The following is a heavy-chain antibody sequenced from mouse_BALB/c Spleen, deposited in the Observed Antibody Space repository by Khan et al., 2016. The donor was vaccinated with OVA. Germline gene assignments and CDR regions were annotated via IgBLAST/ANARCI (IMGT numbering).Heavy chain of an antibody. Sequence: VQLQESGAELVRPGVSVKISCKGSGYTFTDFTMHWVKQSPAMSLEWIGVISTYYGDATYNQKFKDKATMTVDKSSSTAYMELTRLTSEDSAVYYCARGGAGNGFAYWGQGTLVTVPA. V-gene: IGHV1S137*01. CDR1: GYTFTDFT. CDR2: ISTYYGDA. CDR3: ARGGAGNGFAY. J-gene: IGHJ3*01.